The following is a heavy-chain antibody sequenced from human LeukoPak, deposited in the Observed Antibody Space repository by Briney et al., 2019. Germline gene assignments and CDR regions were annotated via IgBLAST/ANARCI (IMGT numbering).Heavy chain of an antibody. J-gene: IGHJ6*03. CDR1: GYRFTNYW. D-gene: IGHD5-12*01. CDR2: IYPGDSDT. Sequence: GESLKISCKGSGYRFTNYWIGWVRQMPGKGLEWMGIIYPGDSDTRYSPSFQGQVTISADKSISTAYLQWSSLKASDTAMCYCARHEYSGYDYVDYYYMDVWGKGTTVTISS. CDR3: ARHEYSGYDYVDYYYMDV. V-gene: IGHV5-51*01.